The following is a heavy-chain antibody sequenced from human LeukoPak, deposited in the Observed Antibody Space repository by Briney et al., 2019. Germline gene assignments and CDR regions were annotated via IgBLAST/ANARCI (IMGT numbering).Heavy chain of an antibody. CDR1: GFTFGDYA. CDR3: TSSFGQLSFFDY. V-gene: IGHV3-49*04. CDR2: IRSKAYGGTT. D-gene: IGHD3-10*01. Sequence: GGSLRLSCTASGFTFGDYAMSWVRQAPGKGLEWVGFIRSKAYGGTTEYAASVKGRFTISRDDSKSIAYLQMNSLKTEDTAVYYCTSSFGQLSFFDYWGQGTLVTVSS. J-gene: IGHJ4*02.